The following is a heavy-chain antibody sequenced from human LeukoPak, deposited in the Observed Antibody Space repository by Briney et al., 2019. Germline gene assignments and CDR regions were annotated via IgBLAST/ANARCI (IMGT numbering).Heavy chain of an antibody. J-gene: IGHJ4*02. V-gene: IGHV3-49*04. D-gene: IGHD3-10*01. CDR1: GCTVGDYA. Sequence: PGGSLRLSCTASGCTVGDYAMSWVRQAPGKGLEWVGFIRSKAYGGTTEYAASVKGRFTISRDDSKSIAYLQMNSLKTEDTAVYYCTRGRVTMIRGVIAYFDYWGQGTLVTVSS. CDR2: IRSKAYGGTT. CDR3: TRGRVTMIRGVIAYFDY.